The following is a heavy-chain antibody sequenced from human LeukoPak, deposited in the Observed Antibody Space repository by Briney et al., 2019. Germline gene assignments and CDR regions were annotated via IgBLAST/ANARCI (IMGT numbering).Heavy chain of an antibody. D-gene: IGHD3-22*01. J-gene: IGHJ4*02. CDR3: ARGPMIVVVIDFDY. CDR1: GYTFTSYA. CDR2: INAGNGNT. Sequence: GASVKVSCKASGYTFTSYAMNWVRQAPGQGLEWMGWINAGNGNTKYSQKFQGRVTITRDTSATTAYMELSSLRSEDTAVYYCARGPMIVVVIDFDYWGQGTLVTVSS. V-gene: IGHV1-3*01.